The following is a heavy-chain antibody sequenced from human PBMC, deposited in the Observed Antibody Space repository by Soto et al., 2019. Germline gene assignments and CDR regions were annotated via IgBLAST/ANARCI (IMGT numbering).Heavy chain of an antibody. CDR1: GYTFSNYG. CDR3: ARGGRYCSGGSCSPYYNYGLDV. V-gene: IGHV1-18*01. J-gene: IGHJ6*02. Sequence: ASVKVSCKASGYTFSNYGVTWVRQAPGQGLEWMGWISAYNGNTDYAQKFRGRVTMTTDTSTTTGNMELRSLRSDDTAVYYCARGGRYCSGGSCSPYYNYGLDVWGQGTTVTVS. D-gene: IGHD2-15*01. CDR2: ISAYNGNT.